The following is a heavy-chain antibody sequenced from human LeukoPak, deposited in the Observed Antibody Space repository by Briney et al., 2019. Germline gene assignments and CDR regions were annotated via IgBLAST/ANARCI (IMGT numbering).Heavy chain of an antibody. CDR2: IYYSGST. Sequence: PSETLSLTCTVSGGSISSYYWSWIRQPPGKGLEGIGYIYYSGSTNYNPSLKSRVTISVDTSKNQFSLKLSSVTAADTDVYYCARDSHSHARRGYCSGGSCYSNGDYYYYMDVWGKGTTVTVSS. CDR3: ARDSHSHARRGYCSGGSCYSNGDYYYYMDV. D-gene: IGHD2-15*01. V-gene: IGHV4-59*01. J-gene: IGHJ6*03. CDR1: GGSISSYY.